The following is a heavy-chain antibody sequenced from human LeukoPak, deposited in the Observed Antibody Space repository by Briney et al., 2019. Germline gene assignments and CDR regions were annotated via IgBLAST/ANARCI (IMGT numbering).Heavy chain of an antibody. CDR3: AKTLVVTPRSFDY. D-gene: IGHD2-15*01. V-gene: IGHV3-23*01. CDR2: ISGSGTST. Sequence: GGSLRLSCAASGFTFSSYAVSWVRQAPGKGLEWVSAISGSGTSTYYADSVKGRFTISRDNSKNTLYLQMNSLRAEDTAVYYCAKTLVVTPRSFDYWGQGTLVTVSS. J-gene: IGHJ4*02. CDR1: GFTFSSYA.